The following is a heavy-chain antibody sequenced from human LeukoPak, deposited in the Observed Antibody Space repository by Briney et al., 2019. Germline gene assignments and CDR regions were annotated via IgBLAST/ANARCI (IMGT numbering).Heavy chain of an antibody. V-gene: IGHV3-23*01. Sequence: GGSLRLSCVASGFTFGSSAMSWVRQAPGKGPEWVSTFSRSGPDTYYADSVKGRFTIFRDNSKNTLYLQMNSLRAEDTAVYYCAKGSLGSWYYFDYWGRGTLVTVSS. CDR3: AKGSLGSWYYFDY. D-gene: IGHD6-13*01. J-gene: IGHJ4*02. CDR1: GFTFGSSA. CDR2: FSRSGPDT.